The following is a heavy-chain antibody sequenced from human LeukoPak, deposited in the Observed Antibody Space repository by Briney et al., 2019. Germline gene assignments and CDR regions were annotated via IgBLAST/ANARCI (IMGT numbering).Heavy chain of an antibody. CDR3: ATAAQPRGYFLH. CDR1: GYTFTTYS. Sequence: ASVKVSCKASGYTFTTYSLAWVRQAPGQSLEWMGWISVNNGGTNYAQSFQDRVTLTRDTSTNTAYLELRSLRSDDTAIIYCATAAQPRGYFLHWGQGTLVAVSS. V-gene: IGHV1-18*01. J-gene: IGHJ1*01. D-gene: IGHD2-2*01. CDR2: ISVNNGGT.